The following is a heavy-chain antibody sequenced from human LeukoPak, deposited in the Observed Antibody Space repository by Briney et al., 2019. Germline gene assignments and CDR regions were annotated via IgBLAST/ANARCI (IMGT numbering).Heavy chain of an antibody. V-gene: IGHV1-69*04. Sequence: SVKVSCKASGGTFSSYAISWVRQAPGQGLEWMGRIIPIFGIANYAQKSQGRVTITADKSTSTAYMELSSLRSEDTAVYYCARGIGGAHFDYWGQGTLVTVSS. CDR3: ARGIGGAHFDY. J-gene: IGHJ4*02. D-gene: IGHD1-26*01. CDR2: IIPIFGIA. CDR1: GGTFSSYA.